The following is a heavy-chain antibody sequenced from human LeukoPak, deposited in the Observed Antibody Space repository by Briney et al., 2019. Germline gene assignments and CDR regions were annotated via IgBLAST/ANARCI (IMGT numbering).Heavy chain of an antibody. Sequence: GGSLRLSCAASGFTFRNYLMNWVRQAPGKGLEWVSFISSTGGTIYYADSVKGRFTVSRDNGENSLFLQMNSLRVEDTALYYCARGYSRAAFDIWDQGTVVAVSS. CDR3: ARGYSRAAFDI. CDR2: ISSTGGTI. J-gene: IGHJ3*02. CDR1: GFTFRNYL. V-gene: IGHV3-48*01. D-gene: IGHD2-15*01.